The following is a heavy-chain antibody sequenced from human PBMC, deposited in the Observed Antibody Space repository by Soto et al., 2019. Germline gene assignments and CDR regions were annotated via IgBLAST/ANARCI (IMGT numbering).Heavy chain of an antibody. J-gene: IGHJ4*02. CDR1: GLVFNNYA. V-gene: IGHV3-23*01. CDR2: IDQSGDGT. Sequence: EVQLLESVGGLVQPGGSLRLSCEVSGLVFNNYAMSWVRQARGKGLEWVAGIDQSGDGTYYGLVAKGRFTISRDNSKTTLYLQMTSLRVDDTALYYCVKGRYNFDLWGLGTLVTVSS. CDR3: VKGRYNFDL. D-gene: IGHD1-1*01.